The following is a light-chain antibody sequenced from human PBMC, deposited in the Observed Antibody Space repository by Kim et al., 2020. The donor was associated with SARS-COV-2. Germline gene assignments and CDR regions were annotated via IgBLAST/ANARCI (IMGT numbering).Light chain of an antibody. J-gene: IGLJ3*02. Sequence: GQSSSISCSGTSNDVGGNNYVSWYQQHPGKAPKLMTFDVTKRPAGVSNRFSGSKSGNTASLTISGLQAEDEADYYCSSQTISSTWAFGGGTKVTVL. CDR3: SSQTISSTWA. CDR2: DVT. V-gene: IGLV2-14*04. CDR1: SNDVGGNNY.